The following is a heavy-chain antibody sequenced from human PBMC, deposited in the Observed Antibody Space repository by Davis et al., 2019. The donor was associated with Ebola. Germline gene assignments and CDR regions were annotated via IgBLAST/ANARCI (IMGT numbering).Heavy chain of an antibody. CDR2: INHSGFT. V-gene: IGHV4-34*01. CDR3: ARRGIAYDLLGHAFDF. Sequence: GSLRLSCAVYGGSFSGYYWSWIRQPPGKGLEWIGEINHSGFTNYNSSLKSRLYISVDTSKNHLSLKLTSVTAADTAVYYCARRGIAYDLLGHAFDFWGQGTVVTVSS. J-gene: IGHJ3*01. D-gene: IGHD3-9*01. CDR1: GGSFSGYY.